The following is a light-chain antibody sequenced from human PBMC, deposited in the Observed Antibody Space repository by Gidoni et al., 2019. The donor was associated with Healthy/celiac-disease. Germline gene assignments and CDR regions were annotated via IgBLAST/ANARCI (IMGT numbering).Light chain of an antibody. V-gene: IGKV1-8*01. Sequence: AIRLTPSPSSFSASTGDRVTITCRASQGISRYLAWYQQKPGTAPKLLIYAASTLQSGVPSRFSGSGSGTDFTLTISCLQSEDFATYYCQQYYSYPQTFGQGTKVEIK. CDR1: QGISRY. J-gene: IGKJ1*01. CDR2: AAS. CDR3: QQYYSYPQT.